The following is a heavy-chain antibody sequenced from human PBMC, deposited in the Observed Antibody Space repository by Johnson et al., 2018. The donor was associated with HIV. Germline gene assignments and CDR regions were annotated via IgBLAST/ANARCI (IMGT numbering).Heavy chain of an antibody. D-gene: IGHD6-13*01. CDR2: IGTAGDT. CDR1: GFTFSTHD. V-gene: IGHV3-13*01. Sequence: VQLVESGGGLVQPGGSLRLSCAASGFTFSTHDMHWVRQASGKGLEWVSAIGTAGDTYYPGSVKGRFTISRENAKNSLYLQMNSLRVGDTAVYYCATSGDKYSSNWGDAFDIWGQGTMVTVSS. CDR3: ATSGDKYSSNWGDAFDI. J-gene: IGHJ3*02.